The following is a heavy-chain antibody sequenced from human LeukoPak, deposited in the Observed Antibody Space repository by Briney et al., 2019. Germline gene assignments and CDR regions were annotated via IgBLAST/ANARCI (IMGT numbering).Heavy chain of an antibody. Sequence: ASVKVSCKASGYTFIDYYLHRVRQAPGQGLEWMGWIIPSGGGTNYAQKFQGRVTMTKDTSINTAYLELSSLTSDDTAVYYCARDYSHYRSDWYFDLWGRGTQVTVTS. CDR1: GYTFIDYY. V-gene: IGHV1-2*02. CDR3: ARDYSHYRSDWYFDL. J-gene: IGHJ2*01. D-gene: IGHD4-11*01. CDR2: IIPSGGGT.